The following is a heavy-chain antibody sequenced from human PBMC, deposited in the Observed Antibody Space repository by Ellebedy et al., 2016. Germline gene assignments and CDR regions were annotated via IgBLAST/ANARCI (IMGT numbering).Heavy chain of an antibody. Sequence: GESLKISCAASGFTFSSHAMHWVRQAPGKGLEWVANIKEDGSVQDYVDSVKGRFIISRDNAKNSLFLQMNSLRGEDTAVYYCAGLAISWGQGTLVTVSS. CDR2: IKEDGSVQ. CDR1: GFTFSSHA. J-gene: IGHJ4*02. CDR3: AGLAIS. D-gene: IGHD3-3*01. V-gene: IGHV3-7*01.